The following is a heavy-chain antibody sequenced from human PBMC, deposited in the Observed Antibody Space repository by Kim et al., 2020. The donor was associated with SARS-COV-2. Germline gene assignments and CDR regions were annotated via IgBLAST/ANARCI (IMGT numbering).Heavy chain of an antibody. CDR3: ARVVVVVAARGDWFDP. V-gene: IGHV4-31*03. D-gene: IGHD2-15*01. J-gene: IGHJ5*02. Sequence: SETLSLTCTVSGGSISSGGYYWSWIRQHPGKGLEWIGYIYYSGSTYYNPSLKSRVTISVDTSKNQFSLKLSSVTAADTAVYYCARVVVVVAARGDWFDPWGQGTLVTVSS. CDR2: IYYSGST. CDR1: GGSISSGGYY.